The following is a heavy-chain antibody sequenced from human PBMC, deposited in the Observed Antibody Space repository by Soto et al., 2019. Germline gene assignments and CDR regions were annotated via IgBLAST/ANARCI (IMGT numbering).Heavy chain of an antibody. J-gene: IGHJ6*02. CDR2: ISSSGSTI. Sequence: GGSLRLSCAASRFTYSDYYMSWIRPAPGKGLEWVSYISSSGSTIYYADSVKGRFTISRDNAKNSLYLQMNSLRAEDPAVYYCARMPPTLYLDVWGQGTTVTVSS. V-gene: IGHV3-11*01. CDR3: ARMPPTLYLDV. CDR1: RFTYSDYY. D-gene: IGHD2-8*01.